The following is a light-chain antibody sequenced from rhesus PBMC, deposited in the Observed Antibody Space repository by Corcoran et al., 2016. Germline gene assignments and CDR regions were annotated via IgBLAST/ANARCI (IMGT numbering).Light chain of an antibody. CDR1: SSDIGGYND. V-gene: IGLV2S9*01. J-gene: IGLJ6*01. CDR3: CSYRSGTPCV. Sequence: QSALTQPPSVSKSLGQSVTLSCTGTSSDIGGYNDVSWYQQYPGTAPRLLIHDVNKRPSGVSDRFSGSKSGNAASLTISGLQAEDGADYYCCSYRSGTPCVFGSGTKLTV. CDR2: DVN.